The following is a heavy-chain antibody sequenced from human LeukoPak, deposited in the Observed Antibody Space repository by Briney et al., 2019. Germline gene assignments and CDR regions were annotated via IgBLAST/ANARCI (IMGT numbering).Heavy chain of an antibody. CDR2: MNPNSGNT. CDR1: GYTFTSYD. J-gene: IGHJ4*02. Sequence: GASVNVSCKASGYTFTSYDINWVRQATGQGLEWMGWMNPNSGNTGYAQKFQGRVTMTRNTSISTAYMELSSLRSEDTAVYYCARDKTMVRGVITPYYWGQGTLVTVSS. D-gene: IGHD3-10*01. V-gene: IGHV1-8*01. CDR3: ARDKTMVRGVITPYY.